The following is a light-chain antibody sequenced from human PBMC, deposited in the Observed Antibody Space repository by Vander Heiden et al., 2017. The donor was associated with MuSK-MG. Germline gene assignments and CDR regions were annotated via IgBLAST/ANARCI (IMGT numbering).Light chain of an antibody. CDR3: QQYNSSPWT. V-gene: IGKV1-5*03. Sequence: IHITQSPSTLSASVGDRVTLTCRASQDVNKWLAWFQQRPGKAPKLLIYKASKLESGVPSRFSGSGSGTEFTLAISSLQPDDFATYYCQQYNSSPWTFGQGTKVEIK. CDR1: QDVNKW. J-gene: IGKJ1*01. CDR2: KAS.